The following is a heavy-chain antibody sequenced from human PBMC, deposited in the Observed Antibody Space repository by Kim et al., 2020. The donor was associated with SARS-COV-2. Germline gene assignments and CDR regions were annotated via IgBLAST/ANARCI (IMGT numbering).Heavy chain of an antibody. Sequence: GGSLILSCAASGFTFSSYAMHWVRQAPGKGLEWVAVISYDGSNKYYADSVKGRFTISRDNSKNTLYLQMNSLRAEDTAVYYCARDADIYYDSSGYYLDYWGQGTLVTVSS. V-gene: IGHV3-30*04. CDR2: ISYDGSNK. CDR1: GFTFSSYA. J-gene: IGHJ4*02. D-gene: IGHD3-22*01. CDR3: ARDADIYYDSSGYYLDY.